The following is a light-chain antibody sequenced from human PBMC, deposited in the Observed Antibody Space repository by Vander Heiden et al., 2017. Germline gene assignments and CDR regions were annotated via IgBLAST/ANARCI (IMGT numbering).Light chain of an antibody. CDR2: DAS. J-gene: IGKJ1*01. CDR3: HKYHTYWT. V-gene: IGKV1-5*01. CDR1: QSISRW. Sequence: DIQMTQSPSTLSASLGDRVTITCRASQSISRWLSWYQQKTGEAPKLLMYDASTLKGGVPARFSGRESWTELTLTISMLQPDYFASYYGHKYHTYWTFGHGTKVEIK.